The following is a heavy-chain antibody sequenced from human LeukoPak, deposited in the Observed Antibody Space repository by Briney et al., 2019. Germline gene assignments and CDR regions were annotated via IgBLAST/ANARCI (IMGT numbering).Heavy chain of an antibody. J-gene: IGHJ5*02. CDR3: AKDPSMAGLVRNWFDP. Sequence: GGSLRLSCAASGFTFSSYAMSWVRQAPGKGLEWASAISGSGGSTYYADSVKGRFTISRDNSKNTLYLQMNSLRAEDTAVYYCAKDPSMAGLVRNWFDPWGQGTLVTVSS. D-gene: IGHD3-10*01. V-gene: IGHV3-23*01. CDR2: ISGSGGST. CDR1: GFTFSSYA.